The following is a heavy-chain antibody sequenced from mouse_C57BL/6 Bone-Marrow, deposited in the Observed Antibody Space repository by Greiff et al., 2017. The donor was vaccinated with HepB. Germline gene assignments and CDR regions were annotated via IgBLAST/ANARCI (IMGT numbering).Heavy chain of an antibody. CDR1: GYTFTSYW. D-gene: IGHD1-1*01. J-gene: IGHJ4*01. CDR2: IDPSDSET. V-gene: IGHV1-52*01. Sequence: QVQLKQPGAELVRPGSSVKLSCKASGYTFTSYWMHWVKQRPIQGLEWIGNIDPSDSETNYNQKFKDKATLTVDKSSSTAYMQLSSLTSEDSAVYYCASDYYGSTMDYWGQGTSVTVSS. CDR3: ASDYYGSTMDY.